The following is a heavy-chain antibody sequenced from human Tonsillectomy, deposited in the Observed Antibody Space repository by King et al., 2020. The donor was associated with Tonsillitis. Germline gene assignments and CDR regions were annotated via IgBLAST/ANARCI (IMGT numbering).Heavy chain of an antibody. J-gene: IGHJ4*02. Sequence: QLQLQESGPGLVKPSQTLSLTCTVSGGSISSGGYYWSWIRQHPGKGLEWIGYIYYSGSTYYNPSLKSRVTISVDTSKNQFSLKLSSVTAADTAVYYCARVDTIFGVEGEFDYWGQGPLVTVSS. CDR3: ARVDTIFGVEGEFDY. CDR2: IYYSGST. V-gene: IGHV4-31*03. D-gene: IGHD3-3*01. CDR1: GGSISSGGYY.